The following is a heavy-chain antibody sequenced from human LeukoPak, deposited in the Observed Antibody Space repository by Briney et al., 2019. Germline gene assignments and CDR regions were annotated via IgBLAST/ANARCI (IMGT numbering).Heavy chain of an antibody. V-gene: IGHV1-8*01. CDR3: ARPHITIFGVVIGAFDI. CDR2: VNPNSGNT. D-gene: IGHD3-3*01. J-gene: IGHJ3*02. CDR1: GYTFTSYD. Sequence: ASVKVSCKASGYTFTSYDINWVRQATGQGLEWMGWVNPNSGNTGYAQKFQGRVTITRNTSISTAYMELSSLRSEDTAVYYCARPHITIFGVVIGAFDIWGQGTMVTVSS.